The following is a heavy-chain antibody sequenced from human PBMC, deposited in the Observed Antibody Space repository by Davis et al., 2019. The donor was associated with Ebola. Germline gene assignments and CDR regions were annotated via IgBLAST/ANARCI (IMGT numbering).Heavy chain of an antibody. CDR2: IIPIFGTA. CDR3: ARHTDFGVVTSFDY. Sequence: SVKVSCKASGGTFSSYAISWVRQAPGQGLEWMGGIIPIFGTANYVQKFQGRVTITADKSTSTAYMELSSLRSEDTAVYYCARHTDFGVVTSFDYWGQGTLVTVSS. CDR1: GGTFSSYA. J-gene: IGHJ4*02. V-gene: IGHV1-69*06. D-gene: IGHD3-3*01.